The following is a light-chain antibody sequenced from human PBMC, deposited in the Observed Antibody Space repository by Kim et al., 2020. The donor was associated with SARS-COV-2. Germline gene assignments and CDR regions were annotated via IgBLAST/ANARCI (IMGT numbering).Light chain of an antibody. CDR1: QGISHS. J-gene: IGKJ1*01. V-gene: IGKV1-27*01. Sequence: AAVGDIVTITCRASQGISHSLAWYRQKPGKVPMLLIYGASTLQSGVPSRFSGSGSGTDFTLTISSLQPEDAATYYCQMYDSAPWTFGQGTKVDIK. CDR2: GAS. CDR3: QMYDSAPWT.